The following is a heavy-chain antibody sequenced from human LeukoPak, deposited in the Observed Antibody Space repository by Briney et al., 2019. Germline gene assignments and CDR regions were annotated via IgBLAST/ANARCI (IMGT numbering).Heavy chain of an antibody. CDR2: IYYSGST. CDR3: ARVGSGNFDY. J-gene: IGHJ4*02. D-gene: IGHD3-10*01. Sequence: SETLSLTCTVSGGSISTYYWTWLRQPPGKGLEWLGYIYYSGSTNYNPSFKSRVTISVDTSKNQFSLKLSSVTTADTAVYYCARVGSGNFDYWGQGTLVTVSS. V-gene: IGHV4-59*01. CDR1: GGSISTYY.